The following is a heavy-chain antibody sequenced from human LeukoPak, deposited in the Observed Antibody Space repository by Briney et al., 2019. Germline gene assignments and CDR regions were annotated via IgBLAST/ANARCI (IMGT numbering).Heavy chain of an antibody. CDR1: GGSISSYY. Sequence: PSETLSLTCTVSGGSISSYYWSWIRQPPGKGLEWIGYIYYSGSTNYNPSLKRRVTISVDTSKNQFSLKLSSVTAADTAVYYCARVHGYDSSGYYPLWGQGTLVTVSS. J-gene: IGHJ4*02. V-gene: IGHV4-59*01. D-gene: IGHD3-22*01. CDR2: IYYSGST. CDR3: ARVHGYDSSGYYPL.